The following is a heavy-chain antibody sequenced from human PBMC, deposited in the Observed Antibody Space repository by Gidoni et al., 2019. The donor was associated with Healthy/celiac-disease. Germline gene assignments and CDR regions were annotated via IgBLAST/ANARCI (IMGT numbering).Heavy chain of an antibody. V-gene: IGHV5-10-1*03. CDR2: IDPVDSYT. CDR1: GYSFTSYW. J-gene: IGHJ6*03. CDR3: ARLTGHCSSTSCYAYMDV. D-gene: IGHD2-2*01. Sequence: EVQLVQSGAEVKKPGESLRISCTGSGYSFTSYWISLGRQMPGKGLEWMGRIDPVDSYTNYSPSFQGHVTISADKSIITAYLQWSSLKASDTAMYYCARLTGHCSSTSCYAYMDVWGKGTTVTVSS.